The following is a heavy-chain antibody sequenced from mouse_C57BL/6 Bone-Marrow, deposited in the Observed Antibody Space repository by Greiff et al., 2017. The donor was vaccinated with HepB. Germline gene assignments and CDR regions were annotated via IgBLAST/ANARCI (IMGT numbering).Heavy chain of an antibody. CDR3: ARQHYGSSSYWYFDV. CDR1: GYSFTDYN. D-gene: IGHD1-1*01. CDR2: INPNYGTT. J-gene: IGHJ1*03. Sequence: VQLKESGPELVKPGASVKISCKASGYSFTDYNMNWVKQSNGKSLEWIGVINPNYGTTSYNQKFKGKATLTVDQSSSTAYMQLNSLTSEDSAVYYCARQHYGSSSYWYFDVWGTGTTVTVSS. V-gene: IGHV1-39*01.